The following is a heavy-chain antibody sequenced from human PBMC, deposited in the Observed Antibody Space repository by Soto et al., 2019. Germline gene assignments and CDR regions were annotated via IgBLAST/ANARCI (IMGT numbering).Heavy chain of an antibody. Sequence: QVQLVESGGGVVQPGRSLRLSCAASGFTFSSYGMHWVRQAPGKGLEWVAVISYDGSNKYYADSVKGRFTISRDNSKNTLYLQMNSLRAEDTAVYYCAKDPGCSGGSCSPWYFDCWGQGTLVTVSS. CDR3: AKDPGCSGGSCSPWYFDC. V-gene: IGHV3-30*18. CDR2: ISYDGSNK. CDR1: GFTFSSYG. J-gene: IGHJ4*02. D-gene: IGHD2-15*01.